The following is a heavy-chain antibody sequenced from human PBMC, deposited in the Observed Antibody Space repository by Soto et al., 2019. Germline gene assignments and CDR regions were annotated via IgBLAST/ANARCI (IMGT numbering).Heavy chain of an antibody. CDR2: IYYSGST. Sequence: SETLSLTCTVSGGSISSYYWSWIRQPPWKGLEWIGYIYYSGSTNYNPSLKSRVTISVDTSKNQFSLKLSSVTAADTAVYYCARSSTSANYFDYWGQGTLVTVSS. D-gene: IGHD2-2*01. J-gene: IGHJ4*02. V-gene: IGHV4-59*08. CDR3: ARSSTSANYFDY. CDR1: GGSISSYY.